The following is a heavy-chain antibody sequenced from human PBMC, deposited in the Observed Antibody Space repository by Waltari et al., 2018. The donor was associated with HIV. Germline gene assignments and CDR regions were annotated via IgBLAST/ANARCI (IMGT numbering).Heavy chain of an antibody. V-gene: IGHV4-39*01. Sequence: QLQLQESGPGLVKPSETLSLPCSVSGRSFTSSRHYWGWIRPPPGKGLEWIGTLYYSGSTDYVSSLKSRVTRSADKSKNQCCLKRSSVTVADTAVYYWGRPPLDSYGYYFDYWGQGTLVTVSS. CDR1: GRSFTSSRHY. D-gene: IGHD5-18*01. J-gene: IGHJ4*02. CDR3: GRPPLDSYGYYFDY. CDR2: LYYSGST.